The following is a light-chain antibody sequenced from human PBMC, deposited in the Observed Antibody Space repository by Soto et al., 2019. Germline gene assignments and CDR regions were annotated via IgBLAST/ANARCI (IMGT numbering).Light chain of an antibody. Sequence: QSALTQPASVSGSPGQSITIACTGTSSDVGGYNHVSWYQVHPGKAPRLVIDDGSLRPPAVSDRFSGSTXSXTASLTISGLQSEDEADYYCSSYTANRTVVFGGGTKLTVL. V-gene: IGLV2-14*03. CDR2: DGS. CDR3: SSYTANRTVV. J-gene: IGLJ3*02. CDR1: SSDVGGYNH.